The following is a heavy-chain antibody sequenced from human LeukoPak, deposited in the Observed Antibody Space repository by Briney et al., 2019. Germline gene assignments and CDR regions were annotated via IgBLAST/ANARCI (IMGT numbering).Heavy chain of an antibody. Sequence: GGSLRLSCAASGFTFSSYGMHWVRQAPGKGLEWVAVIWYDGSNKYYADSVKGRFTISRDNSKNTLYLQMNSLRAEDTAVYYCARGVDTAITGGYYYYGMDVWGQGTTVTVSS. J-gene: IGHJ6*02. CDR1: GFTFSSYG. CDR3: ARGVDTAITGGYYYYGMDV. D-gene: IGHD5-18*01. V-gene: IGHV3-33*01. CDR2: IWYDGSNK.